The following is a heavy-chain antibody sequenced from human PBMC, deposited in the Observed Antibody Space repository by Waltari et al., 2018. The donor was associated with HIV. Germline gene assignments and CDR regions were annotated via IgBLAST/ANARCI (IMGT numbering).Heavy chain of an antibody. V-gene: IGHV1-24*01. Sequence: QVQLVQSGAEVKRPGASVKVSCTVSGYILTELSIHWVRQAPGKGLEWVGSFDPADGKTTYAQKFQGRVTRTEDTSKDTASMEVSSLRSEDTAVYYCATARQWLVDSGMDVWGQGTTVTVSS. J-gene: IGHJ6*02. D-gene: IGHD6-19*01. CDR2: FDPADGKT. CDR1: GYILTELS. CDR3: ATARQWLVDSGMDV.